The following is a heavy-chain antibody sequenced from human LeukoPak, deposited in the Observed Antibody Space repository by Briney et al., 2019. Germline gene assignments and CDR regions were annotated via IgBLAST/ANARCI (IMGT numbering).Heavy chain of an antibody. J-gene: IGHJ3*02. CDR1: GGSISSSNW. CDR2: TYASGST. V-gene: IGHV4-4*02. CDR3: ARDRLTGYSSEAAFDI. Sequence: PSETLSLTCAVSGGSISSSNWWSWVRQPPGKGLEWIGRTYASGSTNYNPSLKSRVTISQDTSKNQFSLKLSSVTAADTAVYYCARDRLTGYSSEAAFDIWGQGTMVTVSS. D-gene: IGHD3-9*01.